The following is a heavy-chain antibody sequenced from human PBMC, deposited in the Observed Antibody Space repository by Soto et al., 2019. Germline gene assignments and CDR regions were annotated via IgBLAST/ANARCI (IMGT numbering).Heavy chain of an antibody. V-gene: IGHV3-21*06. CDR2: ITGNSEYK. J-gene: IGHJ4*02. Sequence: EVQLVESGGGLVKPGGSLRLSCVVSGVSFSDYSMNWVRQAPGKGLEWVSLITGNSEYKYYAGSVKGRFTVSRDNAKNSVYLQMNSLTVEDTAVYYCARSGELLQTFDSWGQGTLVTVSS. D-gene: IGHD1-26*01. CDR3: ARSGELLQTFDS. CDR1: GVSFSDYS.